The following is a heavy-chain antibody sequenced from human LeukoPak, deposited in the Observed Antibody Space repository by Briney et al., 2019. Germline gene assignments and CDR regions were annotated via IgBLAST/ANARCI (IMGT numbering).Heavy chain of an antibody. V-gene: IGHV3-30-3*01. CDR3: AREGIAAVSYGYFDY. J-gene: IGHJ4*02. Sequence: GGSLRLSCAASGFTFSSYAMHWVRQAPGKGLEWVAVISYDGSNKYYADSVKGRFTTSRDNSKNTLYLQMNSLRAEDTAVYYCAREGIAAVSYGYFDYWGQGTLVTVSS. D-gene: IGHD6-13*01. CDR2: ISYDGSNK. CDR1: GFTFSSYA.